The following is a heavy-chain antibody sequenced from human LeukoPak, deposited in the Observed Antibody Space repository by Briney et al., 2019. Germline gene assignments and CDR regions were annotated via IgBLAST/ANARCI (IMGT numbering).Heavy chain of an antibody. CDR1: GYTFTSYY. CDR3: ASSSNWNYSGMDV. V-gene: IGHV1-46*01. CDR2: INPSGGST. D-gene: IGHD1-20*01. J-gene: IGHJ6*02. Sequence: ASVKVSCKASGYTFTSYYMHWVRQAPGQGLEWMGIINPSGGSTSYAQKFRGRVTMTRDTSTSTVYMELSSLRSEDTAVYYCASSSNWNYSGMDVWGQGTTVTVSS.